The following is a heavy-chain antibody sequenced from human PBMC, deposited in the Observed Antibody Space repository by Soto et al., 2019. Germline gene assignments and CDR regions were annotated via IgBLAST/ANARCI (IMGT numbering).Heavy chain of an antibody. CDR3: ARALDAFYYGMDV. CDR2: ISSSSSYI. CDR1: GFTFSSYS. Sequence: EVQLVESGGGLVKPVGSLRLSCAASGFTFSSYSMNWVRQAPGKGLEWVSSISSSSSYIYYADSVKGRFTISRDNAKNSLNLQMNSLRAEDTAVYYCARALDAFYYGMDVWGQGTTVTVSS. J-gene: IGHJ6*02. V-gene: IGHV3-21*01.